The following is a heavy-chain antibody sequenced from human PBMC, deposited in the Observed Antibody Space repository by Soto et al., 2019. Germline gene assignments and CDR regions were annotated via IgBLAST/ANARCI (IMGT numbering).Heavy chain of an antibody. J-gene: IGHJ6*02. CDR2: ISGSGGST. D-gene: IGHD3-10*01. CDR1: GFTFSSYA. V-gene: IGHV3-23*01. CDR3: ATCPYGSGTPCSYGMDV. Sequence: GGSLRLSCAASGFTFSSYAMSWVRQAPGKGLEWVSAISGSGGSTYYADSVKGRFTISRDNSKNTLYLQMNSLRAEDTAVYYCATCPYGSGTPCSYGMDVWGQGTTVTVSS.